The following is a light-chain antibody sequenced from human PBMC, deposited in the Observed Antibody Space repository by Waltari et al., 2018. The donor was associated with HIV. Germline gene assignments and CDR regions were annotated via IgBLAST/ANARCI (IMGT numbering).Light chain of an antibody. V-gene: IGLV1-44*01. CDR3: AAWDYSLNGLYV. CDR1: TSNIGLNT. Sequence: QSVLTQPPSASGTPGQSVTISCSGSTSNIGLNTVNWYQHLPGTAPKLLIYGNDNRPAGVPDRFAGSKSGTSASLAISGLQSEDEADYYCAAWDYSLNGLYVFGTGTKVTVV. J-gene: IGLJ1*01. CDR2: GND.